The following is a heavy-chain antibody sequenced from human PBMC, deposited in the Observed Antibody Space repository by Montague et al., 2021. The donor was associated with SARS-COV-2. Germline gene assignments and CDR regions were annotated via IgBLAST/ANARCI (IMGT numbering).Heavy chain of an antibody. D-gene: IGHD3-10*01. CDR3: ARRLYSYGSGTYRD. V-gene: IGHV4-34*01. CDR2: INHNGDN. J-gene: IGHJ4*02. Sequence: SETLSLTCTVYAGTYIGYYWGWIRQPPGGGRERIGEINHNGDNDYSPSLRCRVTLSVDKPRVHFSLSLTSVTAADTAVYNCARRLYSYGSGTYRDWGQGTLVTVSS. CDR1: AGTYIGYY.